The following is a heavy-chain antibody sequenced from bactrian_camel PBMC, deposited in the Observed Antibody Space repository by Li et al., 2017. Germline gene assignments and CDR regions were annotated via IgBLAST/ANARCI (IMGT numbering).Heavy chain of an antibody. CDR3: AADFFNLQLARHYSN. Sequence: VQLVESGGGSAQAGGSLRLSCAARTGTFRSACMGWIRQVSGKEREGVASIDSDGETTYTDSVKGQFTISRDNAKNSVYLQMNNLKLEDTAMYYCAADFFNLQLARHYSNWGRGTQVTVS. D-gene: IGHD4*01. CDR2: IDSDGET. J-gene: IGHJ4*01. V-gene: IGHV3S9*01. CDR1: TGTFRSAC.